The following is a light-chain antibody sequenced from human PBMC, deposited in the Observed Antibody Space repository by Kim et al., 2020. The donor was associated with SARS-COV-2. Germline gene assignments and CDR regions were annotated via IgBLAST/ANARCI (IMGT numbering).Light chain of an antibody. V-gene: IGLV3-21*04. Sequence: SYELTQPPSVSVAPGKTARITCGGNSVRSKSVHWYQHKPGQAPVLVISYDSDRPSGIPERYSGSNSGNTATLTISRVEAGDEADYYCQVWNSTSDHRVVFGGGTQLTVL. CDR3: QVWNSTSDHRVV. CDR2: YDS. J-gene: IGLJ2*01. CDR1: SVRSKS.